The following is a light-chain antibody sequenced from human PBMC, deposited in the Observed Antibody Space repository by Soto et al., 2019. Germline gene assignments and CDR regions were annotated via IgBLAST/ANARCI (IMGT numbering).Light chain of an antibody. V-gene: IGKV3-20*01. Sequence: EIVLTQSPGTLSLSPGERATLSCRASQSVSSAYLAWYQQKPGQAPRLRIYDVSSRATGIPDRFSGSGSGTDFTLTVSRLEPEDFAVYYCQQYGSSPETFGQGTKVEIK. CDR3: QQYGSSPET. CDR2: DVS. J-gene: IGKJ1*01. CDR1: QSVSSAY.